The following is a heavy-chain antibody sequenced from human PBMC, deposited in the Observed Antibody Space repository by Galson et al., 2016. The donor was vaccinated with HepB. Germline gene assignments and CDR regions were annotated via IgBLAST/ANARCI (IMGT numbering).Heavy chain of an antibody. V-gene: IGHV3-23*01. CDR3: AKIGQRKPHPDY. CDR2: IRGSGGST. J-gene: IGHJ4*02. Sequence: SLRLSCAASGFTLSSYDMSWVRQAPGKGPEWVSAIRGSGGSTFYADSVKGRFTISRDNSMNTLYLQMNSLRAEDTAVYYCAKIGQRKPHPDYWGQGTLVTVSS. CDR1: GFTLSSYD.